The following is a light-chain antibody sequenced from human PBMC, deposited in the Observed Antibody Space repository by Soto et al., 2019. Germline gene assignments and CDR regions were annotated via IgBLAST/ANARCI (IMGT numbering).Light chain of an antibody. J-gene: IGKJ1*01. Sequence: VLTQAPGALSLSKGERATLSCRASQSVSSSYLAWYQQKPGQAPRLLIYGASSRATGIPDRFSGSGSGTDFTLTISRLEPEDFAVYYCQQYGRTFGQRTKVDIK. CDR2: GAS. V-gene: IGKV3-20*01. CDR1: QSVSSSY. CDR3: QQYGRT.